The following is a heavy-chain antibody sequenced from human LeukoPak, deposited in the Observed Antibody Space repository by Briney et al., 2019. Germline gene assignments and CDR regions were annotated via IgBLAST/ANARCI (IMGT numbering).Heavy chain of an antibody. V-gene: IGHV1-2*06. CDR2: INPNSGGT. CDR3: ARPEQSYYYGSGSFDAFDI. J-gene: IGHJ3*02. Sequence: ASVKVSCKASGYTFTGYYMHWVRQAPGQGLEWMGRINPNSGGTNYAQKFQGRVTMTRDTSISTAYMELSRLRSDDTAVYYCARPEQSYYYGSGSFDAFDIWGQGTLVTV. D-gene: IGHD3-10*01. CDR1: GYTFTGYY.